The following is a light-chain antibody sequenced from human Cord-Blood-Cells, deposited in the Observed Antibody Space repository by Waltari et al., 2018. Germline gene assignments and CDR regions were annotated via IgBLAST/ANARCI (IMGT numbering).Light chain of an antibody. CDR1: QSINSN. J-gene: IGKJ1*01. Sequence: DIQMTQSPFSMSASIGERVNITCRASQSINSNLNWYQQKSGKAPKLLINAASSLQSRVPSRFSGSGSGTDFTLTISSLQPEDFATYYCQQSYSTPPTFGQGTKVEIK. CDR2: AAS. V-gene: IGKV1-39*01. CDR3: QQSYSTPPT.